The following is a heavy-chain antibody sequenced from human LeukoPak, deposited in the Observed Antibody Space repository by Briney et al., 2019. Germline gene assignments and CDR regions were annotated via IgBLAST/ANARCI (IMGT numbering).Heavy chain of an antibody. CDR1: GYTFTGYY. J-gene: IGHJ4*02. D-gene: IGHD6-19*01. Sequence: ASVKVSCKASGYTFTGYYMHWVRQAPGQGLEWMGWINPNSGGTNYAQKFQGRVTMTRDTSISTAYMELSRLRSDDTAVYYCAGEGIAVAGTPFDYWGQGTLVTVSS. V-gene: IGHV1-2*02. CDR2: INPNSGGT. CDR3: AGEGIAVAGTPFDY.